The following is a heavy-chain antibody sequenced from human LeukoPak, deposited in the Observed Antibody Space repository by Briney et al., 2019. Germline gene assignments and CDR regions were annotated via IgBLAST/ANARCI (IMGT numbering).Heavy chain of an antibody. Sequence: GGSLRLSCAASGFTFSNYWMHWVRQAPGKGLVWVSRINSNGSSTSYADSVKGRVTISSDNAKKTTYLQMHRRREEAMALYFCAEGMITFGGGACDIWGGGTMNTVSS. CDR1: GFTFSNYW. CDR2: INSNGSST. V-gene: IGHV3-74*01. D-gene: IGHD3-16*01. CDR3: AEGMITFGGGACDI. J-gene: IGHJ3*02.